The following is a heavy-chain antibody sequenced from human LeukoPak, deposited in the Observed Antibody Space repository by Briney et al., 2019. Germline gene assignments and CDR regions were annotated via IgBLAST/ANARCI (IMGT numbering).Heavy chain of an antibody. CDR1: GGSISSSSYY. CDR3: AREGYSYANDY. J-gene: IGHJ4*02. Sequence: SETLSLTCTVPGGSISSSSYYWGWIRQPPGKGLEWIGSIYYSGSTYYNPSLKSRVTISVDTTKNQFSLKLSSVTAANTAVYYCAREGYSYANDYWGQGTLVTVSS. CDR2: IYYSGST. V-gene: IGHV4-39*07. D-gene: IGHD5-18*01.